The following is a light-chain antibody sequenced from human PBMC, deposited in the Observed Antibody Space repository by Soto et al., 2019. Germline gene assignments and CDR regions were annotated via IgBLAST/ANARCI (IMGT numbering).Light chain of an antibody. CDR1: QSVSSY. J-gene: IGKJ4*01. V-gene: IGKV3-11*01. CDR3: QQRSNWPPVT. Sequence: EIVLTQSPATLSLFPGERATLSCRASQSVSSYLAWYQQKPGQAPRLLIYDASNRATGIPARFSGSGSGTAFTLTISSLEPEVFAIYYGQQRSNWPPVTFGGGTKVEIK. CDR2: DAS.